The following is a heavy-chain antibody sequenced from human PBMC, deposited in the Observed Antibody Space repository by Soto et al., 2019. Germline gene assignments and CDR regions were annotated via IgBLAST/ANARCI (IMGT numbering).Heavy chain of an antibody. J-gene: IGHJ5*02. CDR3: AKDKAKHYGSGSYYHDP. V-gene: IGHV3-23*01. CDR1: GFTFSSYA. CDR2: ISGSGGST. D-gene: IGHD3-10*01. Sequence: GGSLRLSCAASGFTFSSYAMSWVRQAPGKGLEWVSAISGSGGSTYYADSVKGRFTISRDNSKNTLYLQMNSLRAEDTAVYYCAKDKAKHYGSGSYYHDPWGQGTLVTVSS.